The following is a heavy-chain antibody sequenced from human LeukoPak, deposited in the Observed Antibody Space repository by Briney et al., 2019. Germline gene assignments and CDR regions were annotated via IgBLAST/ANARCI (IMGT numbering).Heavy chain of an antibody. D-gene: IGHD1/OR15-1a*01. J-gene: IGHJ4*02. Sequence: GRSLRLSCAASGFTFTTFGIHWVRQAPGKGLEWVAAISPDGKIEYYTDSAKGRFTVSRDNSKNMIYLQMNSLRGEDSAVYFCAKINNDDDYWGQGALVTVSS. CDR3: AKINNDDDY. CDR1: GFTFTTFG. V-gene: IGHV3-30*18. CDR2: ISPDGKIE.